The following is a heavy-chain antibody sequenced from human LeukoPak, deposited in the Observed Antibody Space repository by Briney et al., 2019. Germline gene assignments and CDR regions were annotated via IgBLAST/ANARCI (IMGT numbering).Heavy chain of an antibody. J-gene: IGHJ6*02. CDR2: ISSSSSYI. Sequence: SGGSLRLSCAASGFTFSSYSMNWVRQAPGKGLEWVSSISSSSSYIYYADSVKGRFTISRDNAKNSLYLQMNSLRAEDTAVYYCARWVDYDILTGYYRDVWGQGTAVTVSS. CDR1: GFTFSSYS. D-gene: IGHD3-9*01. V-gene: IGHV3-21*01. CDR3: ARWVDYDILTGYYRDV.